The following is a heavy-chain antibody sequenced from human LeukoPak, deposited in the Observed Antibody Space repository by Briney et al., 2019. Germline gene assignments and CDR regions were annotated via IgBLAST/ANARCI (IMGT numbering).Heavy chain of an antibody. CDR3: ATVYSSSWYNWFDP. Sequence: ASVKVSCKASGYTFTSYGISWVRQAPGQGLEWMGWISAYNGNTNYAQKLQGRVTMTTDTSTSTAYMELSSLRSEDTAVYYCATVYSSSWYNWFDPWGQGTLVTVSS. J-gene: IGHJ5*02. CDR2: ISAYNGNT. D-gene: IGHD6-13*01. V-gene: IGHV1-18*01. CDR1: GYTFTSYG.